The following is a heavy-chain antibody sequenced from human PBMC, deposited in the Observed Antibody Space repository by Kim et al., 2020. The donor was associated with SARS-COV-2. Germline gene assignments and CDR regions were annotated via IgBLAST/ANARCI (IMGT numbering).Heavy chain of an antibody. V-gene: IGHV1-69*13. D-gene: IGHD2-15*01. J-gene: IGHJ3*02. CDR2: IIPIFGTA. CDR1: GGTFSSYA. Sequence: SVKVSCKASGGTFSSYAISWVRQAPGQGLEWMGGIIPIFGTANYAQKFQGRVTITADESTSTAYMELSSLRSEDTAVYYCARGGGGGSFDAFDIWGQGTMVTVSS. CDR3: ARGGGGGSFDAFDI.